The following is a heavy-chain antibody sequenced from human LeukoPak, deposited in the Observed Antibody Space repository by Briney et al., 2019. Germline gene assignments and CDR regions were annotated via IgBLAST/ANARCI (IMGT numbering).Heavy chain of an antibody. CDR2: LYSGGST. V-gene: IGHV3-66*01. D-gene: IGHD3-3*01. Sequence: GGSLRLSCAASGFTVNSNYMSWVRQAPGKGLEWVSVLYSGGSTDNADSVKGRLTISRDNSKNTLYLQMNSLRAEDTAVYYCARDRSGYFDYWGQGTLVTVSS. CDR3: ARDRSGYFDY. J-gene: IGHJ4*02. CDR1: GFTVNSNY.